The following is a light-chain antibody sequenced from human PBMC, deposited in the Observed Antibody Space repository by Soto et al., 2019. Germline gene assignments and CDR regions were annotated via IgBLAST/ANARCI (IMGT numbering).Light chain of an antibody. CDR3: QQYGSSPLT. CDR2: GAS. V-gene: IGKV3-20*01. J-gene: IGKJ4*01. CDR1: QSISSTY. Sequence: EIVLTQSPGTLSLSPGERATLSCRASQSISSTYLAWYQQKPGQAPRLLIYGASSRATGIPDRFSGSGSGTDFTLIINTLEPEDLAVYYCQQYGSSPLTFGGGTKVEIK.